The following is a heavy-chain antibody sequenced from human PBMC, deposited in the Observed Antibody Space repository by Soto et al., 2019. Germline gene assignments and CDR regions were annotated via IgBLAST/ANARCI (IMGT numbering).Heavy chain of an antibody. Sequence: QVQLQESGPGLVKPSQTLSLTCTVSGGSISSGGYYWSWIRQHPGKGLEWIGYIYYSGSTYYNPSLNSRVTISVDTSKNQFSLKLSSVTAADTAVYYCARENGAYYDFWSGSVGYYYYYMDVWGKGTTVTVSS. J-gene: IGHJ6*03. D-gene: IGHD3-3*01. CDR1: GGSISSGGYY. V-gene: IGHV4-31*03. CDR3: ARENGAYYDFWSGSVGYYYYYMDV. CDR2: IYYSGST.